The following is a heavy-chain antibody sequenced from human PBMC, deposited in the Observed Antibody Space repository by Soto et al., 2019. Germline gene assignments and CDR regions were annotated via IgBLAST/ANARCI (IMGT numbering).Heavy chain of an antibody. CDR2: IWYDGSNR. D-gene: IGHD2-2*01. V-gene: IGHV3-33*01. CDR1: GFTFSSYG. Sequence: QVQLVESGGGVVQPGRSLRLSCAASGFTFSSYGMHWVRQAPGKGLERVAVIWYDGSNRYYADSVKGRFTISRDNSKNTLYRQMNSLRAEDTAVYYCAREPPYPSYCSSTSCYGDYFDYWGQGTLVTVSS. CDR3: AREPPYPSYCSSTSCYGDYFDY. J-gene: IGHJ4*02.